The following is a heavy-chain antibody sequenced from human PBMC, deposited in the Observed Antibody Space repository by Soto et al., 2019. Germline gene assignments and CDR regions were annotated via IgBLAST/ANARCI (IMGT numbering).Heavy chain of an antibody. CDR2: IYHSGST. CDR3: ARGYSYDLPPGWFDP. V-gene: IGHV4-4*02. J-gene: IGHJ5*02. Sequence: NPSETLSLTCAVSSGSISSSNWWSWVRQPPGKGLEWIGEIYHSGSTNYNPSLKSRVTISVDKSKNQFSLKLSSVTAADTAVYYCARGYSYDLPPGWFDPWGQGTLVTVSS. CDR1: SGSISSSNW. D-gene: IGHD5-18*01.